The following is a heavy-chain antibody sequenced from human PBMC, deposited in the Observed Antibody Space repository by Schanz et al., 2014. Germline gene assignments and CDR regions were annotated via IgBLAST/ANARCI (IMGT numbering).Heavy chain of an antibody. CDR1: GFTVSSNY. CDR3: AKDRPGEYYNILTGGRDVFDI. J-gene: IGHJ3*02. V-gene: IGHV3-30*02. CDR2: IRDDGTYQ. Sequence: VQVVESGGGLVQPGGSLRLSCAASGFTVSSNYMSWVRQAPGKGLEWVAFIRDDGTYQNYADSIKGRFTVSRDNSKTTVFLQMHSLRADDTAVYYCAKDRPGEYYNILTGGRDVFDIWGQGTMVTVSS. D-gene: IGHD3-9*01.